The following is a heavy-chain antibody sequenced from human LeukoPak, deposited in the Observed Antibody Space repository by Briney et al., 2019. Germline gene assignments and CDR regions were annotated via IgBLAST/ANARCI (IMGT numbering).Heavy chain of an antibody. Sequence: PGGSLRLSCVVSGFSVSSNYMGWVRQAPGKGLEWVSLRYSGGTTYYGDAVKCRFTISRDDSKNTLYLQMSSLRAEDTAVYYCASASAWYRIDYWGQGTLVTVSS. V-gene: IGHV3-66*01. CDR3: ASASAWYRIDY. CDR2: RYSGGTT. J-gene: IGHJ4*02. CDR1: GFSVSSNY. D-gene: IGHD6-19*01.